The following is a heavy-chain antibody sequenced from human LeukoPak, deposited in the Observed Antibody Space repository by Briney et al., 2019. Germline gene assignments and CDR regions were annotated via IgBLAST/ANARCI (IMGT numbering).Heavy chain of an antibody. J-gene: IGHJ4*02. CDR2: IYYSGNT. CDR1: GVSISSSNSY. CDR3: ARQTGSGLFILP. Sequence: SETLSLTCTVSGVSISSSNSYWGWIRQPPGKGLEWIGSIYYSGNTYYNASLKSQVSISIDTSKNQFSLGLTSVTAADTAVYYCARQTGSGLFILPGGQGTLVTVSS. V-gene: IGHV4-39*01. D-gene: IGHD3/OR15-3a*01.